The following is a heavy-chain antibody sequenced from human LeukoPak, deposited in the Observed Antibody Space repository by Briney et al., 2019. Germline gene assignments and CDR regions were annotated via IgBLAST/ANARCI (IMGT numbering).Heavy chain of an antibody. Sequence: PSETLSLTCAVYGGSFSGYYWSWIRQPPGKGLEWIGEINHSGSTNYNPSLKSRVTISVDTSKNQFSLKLSSVTAADTAVYYCARVPTYGIAARLFDYWGQGTLVTVSS. V-gene: IGHV4-34*01. D-gene: IGHD6-6*01. J-gene: IGHJ4*02. CDR1: GGSFSGYY. CDR3: ARVPTYGIAARLFDY. CDR2: INHSGST.